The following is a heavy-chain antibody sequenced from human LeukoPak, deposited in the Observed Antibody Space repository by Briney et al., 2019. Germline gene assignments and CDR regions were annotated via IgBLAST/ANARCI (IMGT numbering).Heavy chain of an antibody. D-gene: IGHD1-7*01. V-gene: IGHV1-2*02. CDR1: GYTFTGYY. CDR2: INPNSGGT. Sequence: ASVKVSCKASGYTFTGYYMHWVRQAPGQGLEWMGWINPNSGGTNYAQKFQGRVTMTRDTSISTAYMELSRLRSDDTAVYYCAGDLDPGTSGDYWGQGTLVTVSS. J-gene: IGHJ4*02. CDR3: AGDLDPGTSGDY.